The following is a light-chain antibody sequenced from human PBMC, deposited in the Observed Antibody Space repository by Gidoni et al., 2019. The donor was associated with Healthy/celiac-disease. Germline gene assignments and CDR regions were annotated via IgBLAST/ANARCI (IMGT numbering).Light chain of an antibody. V-gene: IGLV2-8*01. CDR3: SSYAGSNNFGV. CDR1: SSDVGGYNY. J-gene: IGLJ2*01. Sequence: QSALTQPPSASGSPAPSVTISCTGTSSDVGGYNYVSWYQQHPGKAPKLMIYEVSKRPSGVPDRFSGSKSGNTASLTVSGLQAEDEADYYCSSYAGSNNFGVFGGGTKLTVL. CDR2: EVS.